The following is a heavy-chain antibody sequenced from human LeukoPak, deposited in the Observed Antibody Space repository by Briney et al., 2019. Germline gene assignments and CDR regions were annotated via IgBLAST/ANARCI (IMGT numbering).Heavy chain of an antibody. V-gene: IGHV3-23*01. Sequence: GGSLRLSCAASGFTFSSYAMSWVRQAPGKGLEWVSAISGSGGSSYYADSVKGRFTISRDNSKNTLYLQMGSLRAEDMAVYYCARAPGYYYYYYMDVWGKGTAVTVSS. J-gene: IGHJ6*03. CDR3: ARAPGYYYYYYMDV. D-gene: IGHD1-1*01. CDR1: GFTFSSYA. CDR2: ISGSGGSS.